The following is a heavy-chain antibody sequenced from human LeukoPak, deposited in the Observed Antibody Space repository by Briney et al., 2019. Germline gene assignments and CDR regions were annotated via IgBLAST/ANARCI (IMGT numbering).Heavy chain of an antibody. CDR1: GGSFSGYY. J-gene: IGHJ4*02. CDR2: INHSGST. CDR3: ARRLRGKYPDY. D-gene: IGHD6-6*01. V-gene: IGHV4-34*01. Sequence: SETLSLTCAVYGGSFSGYYWSWIRQPPGKGLEWIGEINHSGSTNYNPSLKSRVTISVDTSKNQFSLKLSSVTAADTAVYYCARRLRGKYPDYWGQGTLATVSS.